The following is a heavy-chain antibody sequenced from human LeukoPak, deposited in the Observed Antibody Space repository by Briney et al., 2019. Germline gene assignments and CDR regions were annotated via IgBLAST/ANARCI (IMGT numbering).Heavy chain of an antibody. J-gene: IGHJ4*02. CDR2: ISSGSSTI. D-gene: IGHD3-22*01. CDR3: AREVRITMIVVDPYYFDY. Sequence: GGSLRLSCAASGFIFSSYSMNWVRQAPGKGLEWVSYISSGSSTIYYADSVKGRFTISRDNAKNSLYLQMNSLRAEDTAVYYCAREVRITMIVVDPYYFDYWGQGTLVTVSS. CDR1: GFIFSSYS. V-gene: IGHV3-48*01.